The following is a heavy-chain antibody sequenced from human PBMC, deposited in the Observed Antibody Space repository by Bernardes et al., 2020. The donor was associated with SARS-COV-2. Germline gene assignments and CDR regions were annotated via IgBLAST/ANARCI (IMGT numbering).Heavy chain of an antibody. CDR2: IRGSGDNT. CDR3: GRDPNGDYVGAFDF. V-gene: IGHV3-23*01. CDR1: GFAFSNYA. J-gene: IGHJ3*01. D-gene: IGHD4-17*01. Sequence: GGSLRLSRAASGFAFSNYAMTWVRQAPGKGLEWVSTIRGSGDNTYYADSVRGRFTISRDNSKNTLYLEMNSLRAEDTADYYCGRDPNGDYVGAFDFWGQGTMVTVSS.